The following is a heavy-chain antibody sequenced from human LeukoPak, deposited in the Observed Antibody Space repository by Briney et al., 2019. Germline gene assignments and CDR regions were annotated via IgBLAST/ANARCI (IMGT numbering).Heavy chain of an antibody. J-gene: IGHJ6*02. CDR3: ARDGGYCSGGSCYDYGMDV. Sequence: SQTLSLTCTVSGGSISSGGYYWSWIRQHPGKGLEWIGYIYYSGSTYYNPSLKSRVTISEDTSKNQFSLKLSSVIAADTAVYYCARDGGYCSGGSCYDYGMDVWGQGTTVTVSS. V-gene: IGHV4-31*03. D-gene: IGHD2-15*01. CDR2: IYYSGST. CDR1: GGSISSGGYY.